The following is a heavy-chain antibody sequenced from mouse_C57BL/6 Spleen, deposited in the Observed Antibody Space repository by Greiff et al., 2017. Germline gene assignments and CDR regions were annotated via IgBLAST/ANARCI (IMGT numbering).Heavy chain of an antibody. CDR2: IEPNSGGT. V-gene: IGHV1-72*01. CDR3: ARNSWDGGAMDY. Sequence: QVQLQQPGAELVKPGASVKLSCKASGYTFTSYWMHWVKQRPGRGLEWIGRIEPNSGGTKYNEKFKSKATLTVDKPSSTAYMQISSLTSEDSAVYYCARNSWDGGAMDYWGQGTSVTVSS. D-gene: IGHD4-1*01. J-gene: IGHJ4*01. CDR1: GYTFTSYW.